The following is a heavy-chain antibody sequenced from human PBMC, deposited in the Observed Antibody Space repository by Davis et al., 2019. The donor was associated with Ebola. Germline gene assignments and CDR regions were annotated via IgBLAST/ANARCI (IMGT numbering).Heavy chain of an antibody. CDR2: ISWNSGSI. D-gene: IGHD4-17*01. Sequence: PGGSLRLSCAASGFTFDDYAMHWVRQAPGKGLEWVSGISWNSGSIGYADSVKGRFTISRDNAKNSLYLQMNSLRAEDTAVYYCARDVPGDYSLGYWGQGTLVTVSS. V-gene: IGHV3-9*01. CDR3: ARDVPGDYSLGY. CDR1: GFTFDDYA. J-gene: IGHJ4*02.